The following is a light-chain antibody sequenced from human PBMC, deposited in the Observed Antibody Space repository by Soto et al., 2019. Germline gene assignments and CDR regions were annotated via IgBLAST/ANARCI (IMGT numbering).Light chain of an antibody. CDR1: QSISSW. Sequence: DIQMTQSPSTLSASVGDTVTITCRASQSISSWLAWYQQKPGKAPKLLIYKASSLESGVPSRFRGSGSGTEFTLTISSLQPDDFATYYCQQYNSDPYTFGQGTKLEIK. CDR3: QQYNSDPYT. V-gene: IGKV1-5*03. J-gene: IGKJ2*01. CDR2: KAS.